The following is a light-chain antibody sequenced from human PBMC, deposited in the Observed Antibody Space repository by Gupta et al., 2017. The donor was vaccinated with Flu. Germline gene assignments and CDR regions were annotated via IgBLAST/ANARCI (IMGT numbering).Light chain of an antibody. CDR2: AAS. V-gene: IGKV1-39*01. J-gene: IGKJ1*01. Sequence: GDRVTITCRASQSISSYLNWYQQKPGKAPKLLIYAASSLQSGVPSRISGSGSGTDFTLTISSLQPEDFATYYCQQSYSTSWTFGQGTKVEIK. CDR3: QQSYSTSWT. CDR1: QSISSY.